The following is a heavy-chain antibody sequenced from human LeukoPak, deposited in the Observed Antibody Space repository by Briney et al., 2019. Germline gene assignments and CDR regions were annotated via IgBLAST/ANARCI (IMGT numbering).Heavy chain of an antibody. Sequence: NPSETLSLTCTVSGGSISGSCYFWAWIRQSPAKGLKWIGSISYSGITHYNPSLKSRVTMSVDTSRNPVSLNLASVTAADTAVYYCASDSYCSTTSCQLDYWGQGILVTVSS. D-gene: IGHD2-2*01. CDR2: ISYSGIT. V-gene: IGHV4-39*07. CDR3: ASDSYCSTTSCQLDY. J-gene: IGHJ4*02. CDR1: GGSISGSCYF.